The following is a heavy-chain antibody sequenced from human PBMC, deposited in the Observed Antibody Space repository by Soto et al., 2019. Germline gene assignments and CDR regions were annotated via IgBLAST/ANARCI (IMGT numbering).Heavy chain of an antibody. Sequence: ASVEVSCKASGYTFTSYAMHWVRQAPGQRLEWMGWINAGNGNTKYSQKFQGRVTITRDTSASTAYMELSSLRSEDTAVYYCARDLETYNWNYYFDYWGQGTLVTVSS. CDR2: INAGNGNT. J-gene: IGHJ4*02. V-gene: IGHV1-3*01. CDR1: GYTFTSYA. D-gene: IGHD1-7*01. CDR3: ARDLETYNWNYYFDY.